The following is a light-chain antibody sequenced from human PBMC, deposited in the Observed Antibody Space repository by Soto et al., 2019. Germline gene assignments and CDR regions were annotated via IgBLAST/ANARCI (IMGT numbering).Light chain of an antibody. J-gene: IGLJ1*01. V-gene: IGLV2-18*02. CDR2: EVS. Sequence: SVLTQHASVSGSPGQSVTISCTGTSSDVGSYNRVSWYQQPPGTAPKLMIYEVSNRPSGVPDRFSGSKSGNTASLTISGLQAEDEADYYCSSYTSSSTYVFGTGTKVTVL. CDR3: SSYTSSSTYV. CDR1: SSDVGSYNR.